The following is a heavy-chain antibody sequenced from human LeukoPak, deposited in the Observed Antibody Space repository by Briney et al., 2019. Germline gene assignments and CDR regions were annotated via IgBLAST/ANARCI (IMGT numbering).Heavy chain of an antibody. Sequence: ASVKVSCKASGYTFTSYGISWVRQAPGQGLEWMGCIIAYNGNTNYAQKLQGRVTMPTDTSPITAYMELRSLESDDTALDYFASDAYIVLATGTIHCWYYYMDVWGKGTTDTVSS. CDR1: GYTFTSYG. CDR2: IIAYNGNT. D-gene: IGHD2-21*01. V-gene: IGHV1-18*01. CDR3: ASDAYIVLATGTIHCWYYYMDV. J-gene: IGHJ6*03.